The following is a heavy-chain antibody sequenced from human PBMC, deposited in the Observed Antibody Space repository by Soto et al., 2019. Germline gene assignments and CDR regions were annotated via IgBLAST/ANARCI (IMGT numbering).Heavy chain of an antibody. J-gene: IGHJ3*02. CDR1: GGSFSGYY. CDR2: INHSGST. Sequence: PSETLSLTCAVYGGSFSGYYWSWIRQPPGKGLEWIGEINHSGSTNYNPSLKSRVTISVDTSKNQFSLKLSSVTAADTAVYYCASIRGTDAFDIWGQGTMVTVSS. CDR3: ASIRGTDAFDI. D-gene: IGHD1-1*01. V-gene: IGHV4-34*01.